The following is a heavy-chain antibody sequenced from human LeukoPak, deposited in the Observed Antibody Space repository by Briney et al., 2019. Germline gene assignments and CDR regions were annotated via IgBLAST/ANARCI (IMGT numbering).Heavy chain of an antibody. D-gene: IGHD1-26*01. V-gene: IGHV4-30-4*01. CDR1: GWSLSRGGFY. CDR2: IYYSGST. Sequence: PSETLSLPFTVSGWSLSRGGFYWGWDPPPPGEGLEWIGYIYYSGSTYHNPSLKSRVTILVDTSKNQFSLKMSSVTAADTAVYYCARDPGGIDYWGQGTLVTVSS. J-gene: IGHJ4*02. CDR3: ARDPGGIDY.